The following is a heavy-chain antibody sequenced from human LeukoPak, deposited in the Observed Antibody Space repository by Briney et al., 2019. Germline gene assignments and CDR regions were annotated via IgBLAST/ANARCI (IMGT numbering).Heavy chain of an antibody. CDR1: GYSISSGYY. Sequence: SETLSLTCTVSGYSISSGYYWGWIRQPPGKGLEWIGSIYHSGSTYYNPSLKSRVTISVDTSKNQFSLKLSSVTAADTAVYYCARDHVRGSSSWRVLWQNWFDPWGQGTLVTVSS. J-gene: IGHJ5*02. CDR3: ARDHVRGSSSWRVLWQNWFDP. D-gene: IGHD6-13*01. V-gene: IGHV4-38-2*02. CDR2: IYHSGST.